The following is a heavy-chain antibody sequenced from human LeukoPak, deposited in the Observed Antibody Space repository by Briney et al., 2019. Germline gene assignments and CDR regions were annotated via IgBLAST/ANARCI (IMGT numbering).Heavy chain of an antibody. J-gene: IGHJ5*02. V-gene: IGHV3-23*01. Sequence: GGSLRLSCAASGFTFSSYAMSWVRQAPGKGLEWVSAISGSGGSTYYADSVKGRFTISRDNAKNSLYLQMNSLRAEDTAVYYCARVRYCSGGSCYMFDPWGQGTLVTVSS. CDR3: ARVRYCSGGSCYMFDP. CDR1: GFTFSSYA. D-gene: IGHD2-15*01. CDR2: ISGSGGST.